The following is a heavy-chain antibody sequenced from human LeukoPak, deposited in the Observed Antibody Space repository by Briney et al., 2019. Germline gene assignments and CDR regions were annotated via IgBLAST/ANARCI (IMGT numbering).Heavy chain of an antibody. Sequence: SETLSLTCTVVGDSMDVYYWTWLRQAPGKGLEWLGYIFSSGATNYNRSLKSRVTILIDTSKKNFSLTLKSVTAADTAIYYCARLYYPDRGQWYYYDSWGQGTLVTVSS. CDR3: ARLYYPDRGQWYYYDS. CDR2: IFSSGAT. D-gene: IGHD3-16*01. CDR1: GDSMDVYY. V-gene: IGHV4-59*01. J-gene: IGHJ4*02.